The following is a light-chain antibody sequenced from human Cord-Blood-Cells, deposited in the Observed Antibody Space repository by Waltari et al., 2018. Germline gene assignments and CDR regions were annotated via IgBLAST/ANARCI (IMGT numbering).Light chain of an antibody. CDR3: QQYNSYCT. CDR2: DAS. Sequence: DIQMTQSPSTLSASVGDRVTITCRASHSISSWLAWYQQKPGKAPKLLIYDASSLESGVPTRFSGSGSGTEFTLTISSLQPDDFATYYCQQYNSYCTFGQGTKVEIK. CDR1: HSISSW. J-gene: IGKJ1*01. V-gene: IGKV1-5*01.